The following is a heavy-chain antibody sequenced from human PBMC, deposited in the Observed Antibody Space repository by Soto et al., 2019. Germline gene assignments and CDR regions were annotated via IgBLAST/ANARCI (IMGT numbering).Heavy chain of an antibody. CDR2: IIPLFGTT. V-gene: IGHV1-69*01. CDR1: GGTFSSYG. Sequence: QVLLVQSGAEVKKPGSSVKVSCKASGGTFSSYGISWVRQTPGRGLEWMGGIIPLFGTTNYAQKFRGRVTVTADESTSPVYMELRSLSFEDTAIYYCARAHGSSWYNWFDPWGQGNLVTVSS. D-gene: IGHD6-13*01. J-gene: IGHJ5*02. CDR3: ARAHGSSWYNWFDP.